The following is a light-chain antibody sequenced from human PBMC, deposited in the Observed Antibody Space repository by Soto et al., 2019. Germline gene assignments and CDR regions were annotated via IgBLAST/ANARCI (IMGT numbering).Light chain of an antibody. CDR1: SSDIGGYDY. CDR2: DVT. J-gene: IGLJ2*01. Sequence: QSALTQPASVSGSPGQSITLSCTGTSSDIGGYDYVSWYQRHPGKAPKLIIYDVTNRSSGVSNRFSGSKSGNTASLTISGRQADDEADYYCTSYASGSSHVVFGGGTKLTVL. V-gene: IGLV2-14*01. CDR3: TSYASGSSHVV.